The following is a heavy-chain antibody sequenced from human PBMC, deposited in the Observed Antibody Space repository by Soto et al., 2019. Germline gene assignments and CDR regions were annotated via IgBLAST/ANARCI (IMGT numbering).Heavy chain of an antibody. J-gene: IGHJ6*02. V-gene: IGHV4-59*01. Sequence: QVQLQESGPGLLKPSETLSLTCTVSGGSISSYYWSWILQPPGEGLECIGHIYYSGSTNYNPSLKRRVNMSVATSKNPFYMKLRAVTAADTAVYYCARDIRGYRYDTHYYYYYGLDVWGQGTTVTVSS. D-gene: IGHD5-18*01. CDR1: GGSISSYY. CDR3: ARDIRGYRYDTHYYYYYGLDV. CDR2: IYYSGST.